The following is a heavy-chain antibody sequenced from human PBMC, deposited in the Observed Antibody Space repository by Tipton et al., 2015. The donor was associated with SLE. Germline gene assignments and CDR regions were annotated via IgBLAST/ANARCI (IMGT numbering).Heavy chain of an antibody. CDR2: IYYSGST. D-gene: IGHD2-2*01. J-gene: IGHJ3*02. CDR1: GGSISSSSYY. Sequence: LRLSCTVSGGSISSSSYYWGWIRQPPGKGLEWIGSIYYSGSTYYNPSLKSRVTISVDTSKNQFSLKLSSVTAADTAVYYCARQEYCSSTSCLMGAFDIWGQGTMVTVSS. V-gene: IGHV4-39*01. CDR3: ARQEYCSSTSCLMGAFDI.